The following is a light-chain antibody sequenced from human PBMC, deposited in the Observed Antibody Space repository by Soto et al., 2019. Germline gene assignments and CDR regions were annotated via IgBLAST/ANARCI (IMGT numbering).Light chain of an antibody. CDR1: QSISNW. CDR2: KAS. Sequence: DIQMTQSPSTLSASVGDRVTITCRASQSISNWLAWYQQKPGKAPKPLIYKASNLESGVPSRFSGSGSGTEFTLTISSLQPDDFATYYCQQYYTESPYTFGQGTKLEIK. V-gene: IGKV1-5*03. CDR3: QQYYTESPYT. J-gene: IGKJ2*01.